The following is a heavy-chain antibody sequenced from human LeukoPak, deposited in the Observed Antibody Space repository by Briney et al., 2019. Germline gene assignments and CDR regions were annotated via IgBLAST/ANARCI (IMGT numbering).Heavy chain of an antibody. Sequence: PGRSLRLSCAASGFTFSSYNIHWVRQALGKGLEWVAVISYDGSNKYYADSVKGRFTISRDNSKNTMYLQMNSLRAEDTAVYYCARGHNFGRLHPFDYWGQGTLVTVSS. CDR3: ARGHNFGRLHPFDY. D-gene: IGHD3-9*01. CDR2: ISYDGSNK. CDR1: GFTFSSYN. V-gene: IGHV3-30*03. J-gene: IGHJ4*02.